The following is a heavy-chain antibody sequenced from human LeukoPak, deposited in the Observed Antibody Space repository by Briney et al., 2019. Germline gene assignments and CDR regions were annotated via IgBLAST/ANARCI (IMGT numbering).Heavy chain of an antibody. CDR1: GFTFDDYG. CDR2: INWNGGST. Sequence: GGSLRLSCAASGFTFDDYGMSWVRQAPGKVLEWVSGINWNGGSTGYADSVKGRFTISRDNVKNSLYLQMNSLRAEDTALYYCARGSGSDDAFDLWGQGTMVTVSS. J-gene: IGHJ3*01. V-gene: IGHV3-20*04. CDR3: ARGSGSDDAFDL. D-gene: IGHD1-26*01.